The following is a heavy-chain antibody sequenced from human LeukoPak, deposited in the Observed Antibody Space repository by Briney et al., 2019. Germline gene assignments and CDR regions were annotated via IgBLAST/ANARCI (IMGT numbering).Heavy chain of an antibody. V-gene: IGHV3-23*01. CDR2: FRGSDGST. Sequence: GGSLRLPCAASGFTLRRYAMRCVRHAPGGGLEWVSAFRGSDGSTYYADSVKGRFTISRDNSKNTLSLQMSSLRAEDTAVYYCAKAGHFYYYDMDVWGQGTTVTVSS. J-gene: IGHJ6*02. CDR1: GFTLRRYA. CDR3: AKAGHFYYYDMDV.